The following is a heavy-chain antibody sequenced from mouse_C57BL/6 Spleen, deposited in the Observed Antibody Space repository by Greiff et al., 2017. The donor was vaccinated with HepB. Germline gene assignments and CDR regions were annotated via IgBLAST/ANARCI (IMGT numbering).Heavy chain of an antibody. CDR1: GFTFSDYG. Sequence: EVQRVESGGGLVKPGGSLKLSCAASGFTFSDYGMHWVRQAPEKGLEWVAYISSGSSTIYYADTVKGRFTISRDNAKNTLFLQMTSLRSEDTAMYYCARGGWLPLYAMDYWGQGTSVTVSS. V-gene: IGHV5-17*01. D-gene: IGHD2-3*01. J-gene: IGHJ4*01. CDR3: ARGGWLPLYAMDY. CDR2: ISSGSSTI.